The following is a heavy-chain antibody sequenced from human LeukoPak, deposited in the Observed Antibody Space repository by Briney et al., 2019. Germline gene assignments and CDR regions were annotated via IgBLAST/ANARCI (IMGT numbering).Heavy chain of an antibody. CDR2: IYSGGNT. V-gene: IGHV3-53*01. Sequence: GGSLRLSCAASGLTVSSNCMSWVRQAPGKGLEWVSFIYSGGNTYYADSVKGRFTISRDNSKNTVHLQVNSLRAEDTAMYYCARRAGDYSHPYDCWGQGTLVTVSS. J-gene: IGHJ4*02. D-gene: IGHD3-22*01. CDR3: ARRAGDYSHPYDC. CDR1: GLTVSSNC.